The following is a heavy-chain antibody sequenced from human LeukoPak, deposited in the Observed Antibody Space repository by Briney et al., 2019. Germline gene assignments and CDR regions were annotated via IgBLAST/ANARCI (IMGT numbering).Heavy chain of an antibody. J-gene: IGHJ3*02. D-gene: IGHD3-3*01. CDR2: IYHSGNT. CDR1: GGSISSHY. Sequence: SETLSLTCAVSGGSISSHYWSWVRQTPGKGLEWIGHIYHSGNTKYNSALKGRVTISDDASKNQFSLRLSSVTAADTAVYFCARGYDFWSGVMSDAFDIWGRGTKVTVSS. CDR3: ARGYDFWSGVMSDAFDI. V-gene: IGHV4-59*11.